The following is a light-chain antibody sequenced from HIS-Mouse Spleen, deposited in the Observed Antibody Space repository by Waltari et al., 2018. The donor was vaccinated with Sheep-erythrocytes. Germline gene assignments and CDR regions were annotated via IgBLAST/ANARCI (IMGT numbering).Light chain of an antibody. CDR2: QDS. CDR3: QAWDSSTAWV. Sequence: SYELTQPPSVSVSPGQTASITCSGDKLGDKYACCDQQKPGQSPVLVIYQDSKRPSGIPGRFSGSNSGNTATLTISGTQAMDEADYYCQAWDSSTAWVFGGGTKLTVL. V-gene: IGLV3-1*01. CDR1: KLGDKY. J-gene: IGLJ3*02.